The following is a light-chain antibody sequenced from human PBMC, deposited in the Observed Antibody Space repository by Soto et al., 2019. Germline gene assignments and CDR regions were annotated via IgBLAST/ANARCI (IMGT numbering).Light chain of an antibody. J-gene: IGKJ1*01. CDR1: QAISNY. Sequence: DIQMTQSPSFLSASVGDRVTITCRASQAISNYLNWYQQKPGKAPNLLIFGAKTLQSGVPSRFSGSGSGTEFTLTISSLQPGDFATYYCQQSFSTPRTFGQGTKVDIK. CDR2: GAK. CDR3: QQSFSTPRT. V-gene: IGKV1-39*01.